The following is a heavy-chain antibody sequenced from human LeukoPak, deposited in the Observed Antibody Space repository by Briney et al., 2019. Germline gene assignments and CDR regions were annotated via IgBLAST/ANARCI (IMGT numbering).Heavy chain of an antibody. Sequence: GGSLRFSCAASGSTFSSQAMSRDRQAPGKGLEGVSIISGDGGITYYADSVKGRFTISRDNSKDTLYLQMNSLRAEDTAVYYCGKDLLSGSSAWYLTPFDYWGQGTLVTVSS. J-gene: IGHJ4*02. D-gene: IGHD6-19*01. CDR2: ISGDGGIT. V-gene: IGHV3-23*01. CDR3: GKDLLSGSSAWYLTPFDY. CDR1: GSTFSSQA.